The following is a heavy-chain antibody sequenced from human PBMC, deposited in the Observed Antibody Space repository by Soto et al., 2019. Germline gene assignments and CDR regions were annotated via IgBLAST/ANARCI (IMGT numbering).Heavy chain of an antibody. D-gene: IGHD5-18*01. V-gene: IGHV5-51*01. J-gene: IGHJ6*02. CDR2: IYPGDSDT. CDR1: GYSFTSYW. CDR3: ARLALRLDTYYGMDV. Sequence: PGESLKISCKGSGYSFTSYWIGWVRQMPGKGLEWMWIIYPGDSDTRYSPSFQGQVIISADKSISTAYLQWSSLKASDTAMYYCARLALRLDTYYGMDVWGQGTTVTVSS.